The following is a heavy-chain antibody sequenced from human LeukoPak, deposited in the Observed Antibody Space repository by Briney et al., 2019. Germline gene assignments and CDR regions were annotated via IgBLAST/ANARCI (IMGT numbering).Heavy chain of an antibody. CDR2: ISSSSSTI. CDR3: ARERYCSGGSCKHRPFDY. CDR1: GFTFSSYS. D-gene: IGHD2-15*01. J-gene: IGHJ4*02. Sequence: GGSLRLSCAASGFTFSSYSMNWFRQAPGKGLEWVSYISSSSSTIYYADSVKGRFTISRDNAKNSLYLQMNSLRAEDTAVYYCARERYCSGGSCKHRPFDYWGQGTLVTVSS. V-gene: IGHV3-48*01.